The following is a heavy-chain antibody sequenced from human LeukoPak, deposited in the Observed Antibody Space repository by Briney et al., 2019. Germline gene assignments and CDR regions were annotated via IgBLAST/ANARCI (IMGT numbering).Heavy chain of an antibody. D-gene: IGHD3-22*01. Sequence: ASVKVSCKVSGYTLTELSMHWVRQAPGKGLEWMGGFDPEDGETIYARKFQGRVTMTEDTSTDTAYMELSSLRSEDTAVYYCATSYDSSGYYPYYWGQGTLVTVSS. CDR2: FDPEDGET. CDR1: GYTLTELS. CDR3: ATSYDSSGYYPYY. V-gene: IGHV1-24*01. J-gene: IGHJ4*02.